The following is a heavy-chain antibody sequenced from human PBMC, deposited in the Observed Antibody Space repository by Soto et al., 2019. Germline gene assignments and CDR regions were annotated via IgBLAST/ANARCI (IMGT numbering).Heavy chain of an antibody. CDR1: CGSSIGYG. V-gene: IGHV4-59*01. J-gene: IGHJ5*02. CDR2: IYYSGST. CDR3: ARACGVCARYLDS. Sequence: SETLSLTCTVACGSSIGYGGRCIRKPPGKGLEWIGYIYYSGSTNYNPSLKSRVTISVDTSKNQFSLKLSSVTAADTAVYKQARACGVCARYLDSWGPAPL. D-gene: IGHD1-20*01.